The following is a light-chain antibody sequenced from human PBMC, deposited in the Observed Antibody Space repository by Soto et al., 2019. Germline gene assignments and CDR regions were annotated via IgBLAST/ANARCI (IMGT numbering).Light chain of an antibody. V-gene: IGLV1-44*01. CDR1: SSNIGSNT. CDR2: GNN. J-gene: IGLJ1*01. CDR3: AAWDDSLNGYV. Sequence: QPVLTQAPSASWTPGQRVTISCSGGSSNIGSNTVNWYQLLPGRAPKLLIYGNNQRPSGVPDRFSGSKSGTSASLAISGLRSDDEADYTCAAWDDSLNGYVFATGTKVTV.